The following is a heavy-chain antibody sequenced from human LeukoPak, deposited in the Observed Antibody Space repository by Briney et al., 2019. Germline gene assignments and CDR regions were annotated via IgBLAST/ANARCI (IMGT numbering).Heavy chain of an antibody. J-gene: IGHJ4*02. CDR3: ARVAEAAAFDS. Sequence: GGSLRLSCAASGFTFSSHWMSWVRQAPGKGLEWVANIKKDGSEKYHVDSVKGRFTISRDNAKTSLYLQMNSLRAEDTAVYYCARVAEAAAFDSWGQGTLVTVSS. CDR1: GFTFSSHW. V-gene: IGHV3-7*01. D-gene: IGHD6-13*01. CDR2: IKKDGSEK.